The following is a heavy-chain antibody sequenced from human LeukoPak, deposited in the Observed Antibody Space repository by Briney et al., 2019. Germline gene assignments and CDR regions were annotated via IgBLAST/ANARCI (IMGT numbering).Heavy chain of an antibody. J-gene: IGHJ4*02. CDR2: IYYSGST. CDR3: ARQTFSSGSLHF. Sequence: PSETLSLTCTVSGGSISSYYWSWIRQPPGKGLEWIGYIYYSGSTNYNPSPKSRVTISVDTSKNQFSLKLSSVTAADTAVYYCARQTFSSGSLHFWGQGTLVTVSS. D-gene: IGHD6-19*01. V-gene: IGHV4-59*08. CDR1: GGSISSYY.